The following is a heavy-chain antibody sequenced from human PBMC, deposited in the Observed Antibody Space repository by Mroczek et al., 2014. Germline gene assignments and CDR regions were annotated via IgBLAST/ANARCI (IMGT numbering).Heavy chain of an antibody. V-gene: IGHV3-7*01. CDR1: GFTFSSYW. J-gene: IGHJ6*03. Sequence: VQLVESGEAWSSLGGSLRLSCAASGFTFSSYWMSWVRQAPGKGLEWVANIKQDGSEKYYVDSVKGRFTISRDNAKNSLYLQMNSLRAEDTAVYYCARDRSSTSSPHYYYYYMDVWGKGTTVTVSS. D-gene: IGHD2-2*01. CDR2: IKQDGSEK. CDR3: ARDRSSTSSPHYYYYYMDV.